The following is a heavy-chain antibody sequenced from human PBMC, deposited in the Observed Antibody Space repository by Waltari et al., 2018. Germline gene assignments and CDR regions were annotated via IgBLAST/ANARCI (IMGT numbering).Heavy chain of an antibody. CDR2: VHGSGKT. CDR3: ARDRGRGLYLDT. J-gene: IGHJ4*02. Sequence: QLQLQESGPGLVKPSGTLSLICAVSGDSMSRTYWWSWVRQAPGKGLEWIGQVHGSGKTNYNPSFASRVIISLDTSNFHFALKMTSATAADTALYYCARDRGRGLYLDTWGPGTLVTVSP. CDR1: GDSMSRTYW. V-gene: IGHV4-4*02. D-gene: IGHD2-15*01.